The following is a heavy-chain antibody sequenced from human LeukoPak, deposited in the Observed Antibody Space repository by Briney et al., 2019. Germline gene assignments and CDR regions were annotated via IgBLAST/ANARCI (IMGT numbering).Heavy chain of an antibody. J-gene: IGHJ4*02. Sequence: PGRSLRLSCAASGFTFNNYGMHWVRQAPGKGLEWVAVISYDGGNIHYPDSVKGRSTISRDISTDTLWLQMDSLRTEDTAVYYCAKGPLRGTAAAIDYWGQGTLVTVSS. D-gene: IGHD2-2*01. CDR3: AKGPLRGTAAAIDY. CDR2: ISYDGGNI. CDR1: GFTFNNYG. V-gene: IGHV3-30*18.